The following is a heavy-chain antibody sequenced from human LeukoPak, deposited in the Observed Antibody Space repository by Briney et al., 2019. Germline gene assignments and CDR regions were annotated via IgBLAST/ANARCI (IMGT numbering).Heavy chain of an antibody. CDR3: ARGGNYNFGY. CDR1: GASISSYY. J-gene: IGHJ4*02. CDR2: IYYSGST. Sequence: SETLSLTCTVSGASISSYYGSWSRQPPGEGLEGSGYIYYSGSTNDNPSLKSRVNISVYTSKNQFSLKLRSVTAADTAVYYCARGGNYNFGYWGQGTLVTVSS. V-gene: IGHV4-59*01. D-gene: IGHD3-16*01.